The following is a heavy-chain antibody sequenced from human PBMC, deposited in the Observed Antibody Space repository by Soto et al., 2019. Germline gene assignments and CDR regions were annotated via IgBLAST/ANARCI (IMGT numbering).Heavy chain of an antibody. CDR3: ARDYYGSGSSAYYYGMDV. V-gene: IGHV1-2*04. CDR2: INPNSGGT. CDR1: GYTFTGYY. D-gene: IGHD3-10*01. J-gene: IGHJ6*02. Sequence: QVQLVQSGAEVKKHGASVKVSCKASGYTFTGYYMHWVRQAPGQGLEWMGWINPNSGGTNYAQKFQGWVTMTRDTSISTAYMELSRLRSDDTAVYYCARDYYGSGSSAYYYGMDVWGQGTTVTVSS.